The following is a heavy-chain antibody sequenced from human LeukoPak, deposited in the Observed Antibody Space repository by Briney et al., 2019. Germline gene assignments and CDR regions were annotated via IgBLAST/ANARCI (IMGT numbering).Heavy chain of an antibody. J-gene: IGHJ3*02. CDR1: GFTFSDYA. CDR3: ARDLSYGEGDAFDI. Sequence: GGSLRLSCAASGFTFSDYAMTWVRQAPGKGLEWVSYISSSGSTIYYADSVKGRFTISRDNAKNSLYLQMNSLRAEDTAVYYCARDLSYGEGDAFDIWGQGTMVTVSS. V-gene: IGHV3-48*03. CDR2: ISSSGSTI. D-gene: IGHD1-26*01.